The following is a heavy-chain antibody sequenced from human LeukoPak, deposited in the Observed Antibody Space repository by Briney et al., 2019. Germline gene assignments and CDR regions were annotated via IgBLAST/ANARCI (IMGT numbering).Heavy chain of an antibody. Sequence: GGSLRLSCAASGFTLSDYYMSWIRQAPGKGLEWVSYISGGGGTIYYADSVKGRFTISRDNSKNTLYLQMNSLRAEDTAVYYCAKAHDDWNYVYFRHWGQGTPVTVSS. CDR3: AKAHDDWNYVYFRH. J-gene: IGHJ1*01. D-gene: IGHD1-7*01. CDR2: ISGGGGTI. V-gene: IGHV3-11*01. CDR1: GFTLSDYY.